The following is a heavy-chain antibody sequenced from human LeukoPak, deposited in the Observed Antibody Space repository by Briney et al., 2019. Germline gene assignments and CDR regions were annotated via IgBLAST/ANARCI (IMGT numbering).Heavy chain of an antibody. J-gene: IGHJ1*01. Sequence: PGRSLRLSCAASGFTFSSYAMHWVRQAPGKGLEWVAVISYDGSNKYYADSVKGRFTISRDNSKNTLYLQMNSLRAEDTAEYYCARDPGDCTNGVCYFYFQHWGQGTLVTVSS. D-gene: IGHD2-8*01. CDR3: ARDPGDCTNGVCYFYFQH. CDR1: GFTFSSYA. CDR2: ISYDGSNK. V-gene: IGHV3-30-3*01.